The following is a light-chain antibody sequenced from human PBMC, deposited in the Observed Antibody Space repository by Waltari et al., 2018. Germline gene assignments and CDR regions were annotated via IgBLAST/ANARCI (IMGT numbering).Light chain of an antibody. Sequence: EVVMTQSPAALSVSPGERATLSCRASQSVSSKLVWYQLKPGQAPRVRIYDASTRATGIPARFSGSGSGTEFTLTISSLQSEDFAVYYGQQYNNWPRTFGQGTKMEIK. CDR1: QSVSSK. J-gene: IGKJ1*01. V-gene: IGKV3-15*01. CDR3: QQYNNWPRT. CDR2: DAS.